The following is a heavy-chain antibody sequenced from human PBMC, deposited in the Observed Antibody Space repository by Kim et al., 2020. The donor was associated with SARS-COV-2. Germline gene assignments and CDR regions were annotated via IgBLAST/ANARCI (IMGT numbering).Heavy chain of an antibody. CDR1: GGSFSGYY. CDR3: ARGQDDIPTGGYGMDV. V-gene: IGHV4-34*01. J-gene: IGHJ6*02. CDR2: INHSGST. D-gene: IGHD3-9*01. Sequence: SETLSLTCAVYGGSFSGYYWSWIRQPPGKGLEWIGEINHSGSTNYNPSLKSRVTISVDTSKNQFSLKLSSVTAADTAVYYCARGQDDIPTGGYGMDVWGQGTTVTVSS.